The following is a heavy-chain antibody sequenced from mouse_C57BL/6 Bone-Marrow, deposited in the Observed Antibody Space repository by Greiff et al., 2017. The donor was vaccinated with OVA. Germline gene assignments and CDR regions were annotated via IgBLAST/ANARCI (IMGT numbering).Heavy chain of an antibody. CDR1: GFNIKDYY. V-gene: IGHV14-2*01. CDR2: IDPEDGET. CDR3: ARSNTTVYAMDY. D-gene: IGHD1-1*01. Sequence: VQLQQSGAELVKPGASVKLSCTASGFNIKDYYMHWVKQRTEQGLEWIGRIDPEDGETKYATKFQGKATITADTSSNTAYLQLSSLTSEDTAVYYCARSNTTVYAMDYWGQGTSVTVYS. J-gene: IGHJ4*01.